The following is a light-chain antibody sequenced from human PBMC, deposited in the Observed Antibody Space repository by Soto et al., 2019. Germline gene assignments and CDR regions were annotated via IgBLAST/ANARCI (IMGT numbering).Light chain of an antibody. V-gene: IGKV1-16*02. Sequence: DVQMTQSPSSLSASVGDSVTITCRASQDIKSDLAWYQQRPGEAPKSLIFGASNLLDGVPPKFSGSRSGSEFTLTISSLQPEDSATYFCQQSKSHPPTFGRGTKVEI. CDR2: GAS. CDR1: QDIKSD. CDR3: QQSKSHPPT. J-gene: IGKJ2*01.